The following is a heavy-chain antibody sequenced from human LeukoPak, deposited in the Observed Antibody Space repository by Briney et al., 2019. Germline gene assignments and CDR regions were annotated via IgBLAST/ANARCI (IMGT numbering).Heavy chain of an antibody. CDR1: GYTFTSYD. CDR2: MNPNSDNT. V-gene: IGHV1-8*01. CDR3: ARNLYRGSYWAFDI. Sequence: ASVKVSCKASGYTFTSYDINWVRQATGQGLEWMGWMNPNSDNTGYAQKFQGRVTMTRNTSISTAYMELSSLRSDDTAVYYCARNLYRGSYWAFDIWGQGTMVTVSS. D-gene: IGHD1-26*01. J-gene: IGHJ3*02.